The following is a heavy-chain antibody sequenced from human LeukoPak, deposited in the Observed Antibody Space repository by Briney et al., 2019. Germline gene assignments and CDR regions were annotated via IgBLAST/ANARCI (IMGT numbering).Heavy chain of an antibody. CDR1: GFTFSSYD. J-gene: IGHJ1*01. D-gene: IGHD6-6*01. V-gene: IGHV3-13*01. CDR2: IGTAGDT. CDR3: AKDQSIAARPEYFQH. Sequence: GGSLRLSCAASGFTFSSYDMHWVRQATGKGLEWVSAIGTAGDTYYPGSVKGRFTISRENAKNSLYLQMNSLRAEDTAVYYCAKDQSIAARPEYFQHWGQGTLVTVSS.